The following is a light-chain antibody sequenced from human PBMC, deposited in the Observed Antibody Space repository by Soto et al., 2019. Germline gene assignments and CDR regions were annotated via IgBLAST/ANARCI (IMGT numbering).Light chain of an antibody. CDR3: HQYNSWPPIT. V-gene: IGKV3-15*01. J-gene: IGKJ5*01. CDR2: YAS. Sequence: EVMMTQSPATLSVSPGDTATLSCRASQSVSNNLAWYQQKPGQAPRLLNYYASTRATDVPARFSGSWSGTEFTLTICSLQSEDFDLYYCHQYNSWPPITFGQGTRLEIK. CDR1: QSVSNN.